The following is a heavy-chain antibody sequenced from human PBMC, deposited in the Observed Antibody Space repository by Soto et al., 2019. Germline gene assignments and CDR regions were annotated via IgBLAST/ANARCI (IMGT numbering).Heavy chain of an antibody. D-gene: IGHD3-9*01. CDR1: GGSITSGSYY. Sequence: QLQLQESGPGLVKPAETLSLTCTVSGGSITSGSYYWGWIRQPPGKGLEWFGRIYFAGTTYYNPSLKSRVTISIDTSRDQFSLRLTSVTAADTAVYYCARHGLQYFDWLLSARNWFDPWGQGALVTVSS. CDR3: ARHGLQYFDWLLSARNWFDP. V-gene: IGHV4-39*01. CDR2: IYFAGTT. J-gene: IGHJ5*02.